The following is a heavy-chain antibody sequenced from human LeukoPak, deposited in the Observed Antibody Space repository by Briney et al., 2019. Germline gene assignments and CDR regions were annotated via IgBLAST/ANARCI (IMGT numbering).Heavy chain of an antibody. CDR2: IYYSGST. CDR3: ASGPTVGAVTRSFGV. Sequence: SETLSLTCTVSGGSISSYYWSWIRQPPGKGLEWIGSIYYSGSTYNPSLQSRVTISVDTSKNQFSLKLSPVTAADTAVYYCASGPTVGAVTRSFGVWGQGTTVTVSS. D-gene: IGHD2-15*01. J-gene: IGHJ6*02. CDR1: GGSISSYY. V-gene: IGHV4-39*01.